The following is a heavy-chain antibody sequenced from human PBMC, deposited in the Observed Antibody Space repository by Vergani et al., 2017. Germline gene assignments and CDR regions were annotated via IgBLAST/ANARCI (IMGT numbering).Heavy chain of an antibody. J-gene: IGHJ4*02. CDR1: GFTFSSYG. D-gene: IGHD3-10*01. Sequence: VQLVESGGVVVQPGGSLRLSCAASGFTFSSYGMHWVRQAPGKGPEWVAVIWYDGTNKYYADSVQGRFTISRDNSKNTLYLQMNSLRAEDTAVYYCARDGAGLLWFGEFNYYFDYWGQGTLVTVSS. CDR3: ARDGAGLLWFGEFNYYFDY. V-gene: IGHV3-33*08. CDR2: IWYDGTNK.